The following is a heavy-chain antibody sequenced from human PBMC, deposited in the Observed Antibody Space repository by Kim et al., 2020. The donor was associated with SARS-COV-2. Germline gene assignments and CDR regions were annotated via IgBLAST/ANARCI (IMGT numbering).Heavy chain of an antibody. D-gene: IGHD3-3*01. CDR3: ARGNFAGFGLRQGWFDP. Sequence: SETLSLTCAVYGGSFSGYYWSWIRQPPGKGLEWIGEINHSGSTNYNPSLKSRVTISVDTSKNQFSLKLSSVTAADTAVYYCARGNFAGFGLRQGWFDPWGQGTLVTVSS. CDR2: INHSGST. J-gene: IGHJ5*02. V-gene: IGHV4-34*01. CDR1: GGSFSGYY.